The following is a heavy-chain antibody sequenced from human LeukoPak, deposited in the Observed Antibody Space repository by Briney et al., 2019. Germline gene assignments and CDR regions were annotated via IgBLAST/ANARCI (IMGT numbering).Heavy chain of an antibody. Sequence: GGSLRLSCAASGFTFSTYAMSWVRQAPGKGLEWVSTISVSGLTTYHADSVKGRFTISRDNSKNTLYLQMNTLRAEDTAVYYCAKDGYDYGSSYSYFDYWGQGTLVTVSS. CDR3: AKDGYDYGSSYSYFDY. CDR2: ISVSGLTT. D-gene: IGHD4/OR15-4a*01. CDR1: GFTFSTYA. J-gene: IGHJ4*02. V-gene: IGHV3-23*01.